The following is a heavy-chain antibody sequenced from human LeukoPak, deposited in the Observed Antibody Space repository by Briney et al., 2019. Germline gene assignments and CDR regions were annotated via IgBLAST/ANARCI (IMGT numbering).Heavy chain of an antibody. CDR2: IIPIFGTA. D-gene: IGHD5-18*01. CDR3: ARGAGYSYGFAFDY. V-gene: IGHV1-69*13. J-gene: IGHJ4*02. CDR1: GGTFSSYA. Sequence: GASVKVSCKASGGTFSSYAISWVRQAPGQGLEWMGGIIPIFGTANYAQKFQGRVTITADESTSTAYMELSSLRSEDTAVYYCARGAGYSYGFAFDYWGQGTLVTVSS.